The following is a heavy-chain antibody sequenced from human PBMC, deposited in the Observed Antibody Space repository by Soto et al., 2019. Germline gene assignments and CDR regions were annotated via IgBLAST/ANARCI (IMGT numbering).Heavy chain of an antibody. CDR1: GGTFSSYT. V-gene: IGHV1-69*02. CDR3: ARVPSYSGYDYRGAYDI. Sequence: QVQLVQSGAEVKKPGSSVKVSCKASGGTFSSYTISWVRQAPGQGLEWMGRIIPILGIANYAQKFQGRVTITADKSTSTAYMELSSLRCEDTAVYYCARVPSYSGYDYRGAYDIRGQGTMVTVSS. J-gene: IGHJ3*02. CDR2: IIPILGIA. D-gene: IGHD5-12*01.